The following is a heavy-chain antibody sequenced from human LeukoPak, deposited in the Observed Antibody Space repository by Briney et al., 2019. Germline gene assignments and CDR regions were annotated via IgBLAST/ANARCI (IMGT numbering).Heavy chain of an antibody. J-gene: IGHJ6*03. CDR1: GFTFSSYI. D-gene: IGHD7-27*01. Sequence: GGSLRLSCAASGFTFSSYIMNWVRQAPGKGLEWVSSISSSSSYIYYADSVKGRFTISRDNAKNSLYLQMNSLSAEDTAVYYCASLYDSRTGGYMDVWGKGTTVTVSS. V-gene: IGHV3-21*01. CDR2: ISSSSSYI. CDR3: ASLYDSRTGGYMDV.